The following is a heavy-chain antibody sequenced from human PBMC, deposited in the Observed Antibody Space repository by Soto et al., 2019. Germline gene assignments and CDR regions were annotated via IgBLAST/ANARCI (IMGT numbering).Heavy chain of an antibody. CDR3: ARWNGYGDY. V-gene: IGHV3-23*01. D-gene: IGHD1-1*01. Sequence: EVQLLESGGGLVQPGGSLRLSCAASGFTVSTYGVTWVRQAPGKGLEWVSGFTGVIGTTHYADSVKGRSTITRDNSNNTVYMQMNSLRVEDTVVYYCARWNGYGDYWGRGTLVTVSS. CDR1: GFTVSTYG. J-gene: IGHJ4*02. CDR2: FTGVIGTT.